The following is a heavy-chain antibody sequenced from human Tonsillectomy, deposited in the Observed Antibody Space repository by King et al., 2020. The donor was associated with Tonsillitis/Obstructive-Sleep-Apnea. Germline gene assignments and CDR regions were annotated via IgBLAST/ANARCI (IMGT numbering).Heavy chain of an antibody. J-gene: IGHJ6*03. V-gene: IGHV4-39*01. D-gene: IGHD3-9*01. CDR1: GGSISSSRYY. CDR2: IYYNGDT. CDR3: ARHAPDMDNYYYYMDV. Sequence: QLQESGPGLVKPSETLSLSCIVSGGSISSSRYYWSWIRQPPGKGLEWIGTIYYNGDTYYHPSLKSRVTVSIDTSENQFSLKLTSVTAADTAVYYCARHAPDMDNYYYYMDVWGKGTTVTVSS.